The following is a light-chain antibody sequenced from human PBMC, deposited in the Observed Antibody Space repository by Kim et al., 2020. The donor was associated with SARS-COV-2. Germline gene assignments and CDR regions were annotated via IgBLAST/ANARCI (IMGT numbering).Light chain of an antibody. V-gene: IGKV3-15*01. Sequence: EIVMTQSPATLSASPGERVTLSCRASQSVGNNLAWYQQKPGQAPRLLMYAASTRATGIPARFSGSGFGTEFTLTISSLQSEDFALYYCQQCYNRPLTIGGGTKVDIK. CDR1: QSVGNN. CDR2: AAS. J-gene: IGKJ4*01. CDR3: QQCYNRPLT.